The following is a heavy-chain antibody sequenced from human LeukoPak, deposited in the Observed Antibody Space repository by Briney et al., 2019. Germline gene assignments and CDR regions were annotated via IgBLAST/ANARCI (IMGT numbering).Heavy chain of an antibody. CDR1: GGSISSGSYY. V-gene: IGHV4-61*02. CDR2: IYTSGST. J-gene: IGHJ5*02. D-gene: IGHD3-22*01. CDR3: ARGSDYYDTSGQFDP. Sequence: SETLSLTCTVSGGSISSGSYYWSWIRQPPGKGLECIGRIYTSGSTNYNPSLKSRVTISVDTSKNQLSLKLSSVTAADTAVYFCARGSDYYDTSGQFDPWGQGTLVTVSS.